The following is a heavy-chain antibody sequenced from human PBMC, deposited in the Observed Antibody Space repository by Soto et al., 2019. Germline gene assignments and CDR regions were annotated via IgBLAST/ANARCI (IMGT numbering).Heavy chain of an antibody. CDR1: GFTFSSYS. D-gene: IGHD6-19*01. CDR2: ISSSSSYI. V-gene: IGHV3-21*01. Sequence: EVQLVESGGGLVKPGGSLRLSCAASGFTFSSYSMNWVRQAPGKGLEWVSSISSSSSYIYYADSVKGRFTISRDNAKNSLYLQMNSLRADDTAVYYCARRIAVAGTSTHFDYWGQGTLVTVSS. CDR3: ARRIAVAGTSTHFDY. J-gene: IGHJ4*02.